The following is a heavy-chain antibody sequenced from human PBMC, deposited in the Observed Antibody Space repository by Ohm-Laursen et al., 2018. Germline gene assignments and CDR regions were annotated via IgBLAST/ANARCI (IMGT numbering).Heavy chain of an antibody. J-gene: IGHJ5*02. CDR3: ARDDIYEGNSLDL. D-gene: IGHD3-3*01. CDR2: ISGSGAGT. CDR1: GFTFINYA. Sequence: SLRLSCAASGFTFINYAMSWVRQAPGKGLEWVSGISGSGAGTYYADSVKGRFTISRDNSKNTLFLQMNSLRAEDTALYYCARDDIYEGNSLDLWGQGTLVTVSS. V-gene: IGHV3-23*01.